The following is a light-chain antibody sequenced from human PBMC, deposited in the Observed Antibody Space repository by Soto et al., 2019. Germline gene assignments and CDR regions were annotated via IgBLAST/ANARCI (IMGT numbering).Light chain of an antibody. Sequence: QSALTQPASVSGSPGQSITISCTGTTSDVGASKYVSWYQHHPGKAPKLMIFEVSNRPSGVSNRFSGSKSGNTASLTISGLQAEDEADYYCSSYTISSTWVFGGGTKLTV. CDR3: SSYTISSTWV. CDR1: TSDVGASKY. CDR2: EVS. V-gene: IGLV2-14*01. J-gene: IGLJ3*02.